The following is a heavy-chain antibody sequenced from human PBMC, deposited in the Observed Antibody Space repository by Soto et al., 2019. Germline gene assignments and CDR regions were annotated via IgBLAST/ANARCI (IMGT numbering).Heavy chain of an antibody. D-gene: IGHD6-13*01. J-gene: IGHJ4*02. Sequence: GGSLRLSCAASGFTFSSYAMSWVRQAPGKGLEWVSAISGSGGSTYYADSVKGRFTISRDNSKNTLYLQMNSLRAEDTAVYYCAKDRYSSSWYQSGAIDYWGQGTLVTVSS. CDR1: GFTFSSYA. CDR2: ISGSGGST. CDR3: AKDRYSSSWYQSGAIDY. V-gene: IGHV3-23*01.